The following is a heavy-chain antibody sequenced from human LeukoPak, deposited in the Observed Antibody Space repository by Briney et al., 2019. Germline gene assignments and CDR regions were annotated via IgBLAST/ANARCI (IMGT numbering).Heavy chain of an antibody. CDR3: ARDDYSSSWWWFDP. D-gene: IGHD6-6*01. Sequence: GGSLRLSCAASGFTFSDYYMSWIRQAPGKGLEWVSYISSSGSTIYYADSVKGRFTISRDNAKNSLYLQMNSLRAEDTAVYYCARDDYSSSWWWFDPWGQGTLVTVSS. V-gene: IGHV3-11*04. CDR2: ISSSGSTI. CDR1: GFTFSDYY. J-gene: IGHJ5*02.